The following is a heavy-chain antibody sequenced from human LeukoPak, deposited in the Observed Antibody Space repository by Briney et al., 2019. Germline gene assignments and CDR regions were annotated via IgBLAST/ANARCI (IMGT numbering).Heavy chain of an antibody. V-gene: IGHV4-59*01. D-gene: IGHD6-6*01. CDR2: IYYSGST. CDR3: ARGPRPRYSIAARRGGFDY. Sequence: PSETLSLTCTVSGGSISSYYWSWIRQPPGKGLEWIGYIYYSGSTNYNPSLKSRVTISVDTSKNQFSPKLSSVTAADTAVYYCARGPRPRYSIAARRGGFDYWGQGTLVTVSS. CDR1: GGSISSYY. J-gene: IGHJ4*02.